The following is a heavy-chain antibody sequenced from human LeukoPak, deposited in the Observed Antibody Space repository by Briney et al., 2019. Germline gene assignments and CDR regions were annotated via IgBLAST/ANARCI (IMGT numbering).Heavy chain of an antibody. D-gene: IGHD7-27*01. V-gene: IGHV3-33*05. CDR2: ITNDGNYE. CDR1: GFTFSTYG. CDR3: ARDSITGDNSLDF. Sequence: SGGSLRLSGAASGFTFSTYGMHWVRQAPGKGLEWVAVITNDGNYEKYADAVRGRYTISRDNSKNTLYLQMNSLSAEDTAVYYCARDSITGDNSLDFWGRGTLVTVSS. J-gene: IGHJ4*02.